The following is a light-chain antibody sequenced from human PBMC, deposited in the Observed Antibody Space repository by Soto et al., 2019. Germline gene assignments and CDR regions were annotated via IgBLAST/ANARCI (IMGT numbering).Light chain of an antibody. Sequence: DIQMTQSPSSLSASVGDRVTITCRASQTISNYLNWYQQQPGKAPKLLIYAASSLQSGVPSRFSCSGSGTDFTLTISSLQPEYFATYYCQHCYRSPLTFGAGTKVEIK. V-gene: IGKV1-39*01. CDR3: QHCYRSPLT. CDR2: AAS. J-gene: IGKJ4*01. CDR1: QTISNY.